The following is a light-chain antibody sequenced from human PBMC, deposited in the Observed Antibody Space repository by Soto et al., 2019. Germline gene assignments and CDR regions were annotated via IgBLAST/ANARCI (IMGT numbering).Light chain of an antibody. V-gene: IGKV3-20*01. J-gene: IGKJ2*01. Sequence: EIVLTQSPGTLSLSPGERATLSCRASQSVSNNYLAWYQQKPGQAPRLLIYGASNRATGIPYRFSGSGSGNDFTLTISRLEPEDFAVYYCQQYGSSPFTFGHRTKLEIK. CDR2: GAS. CDR1: QSVSNNY. CDR3: QQYGSSPFT.